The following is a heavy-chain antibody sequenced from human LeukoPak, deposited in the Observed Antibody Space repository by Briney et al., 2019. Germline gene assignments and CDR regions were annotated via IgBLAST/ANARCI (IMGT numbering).Heavy chain of an antibody. CDR1: GGSFSGYY. CDR2: INHSGST. V-gene: IGHV4-34*01. Sequence: PSETLSLTCAVYGGSFSGYYWSWIRQPPGKGLEWIGEINHSGSTNYNPSLKSRVTISLDTSKNQFSLKLSSVTAADTAVYYCARELVDYDFWSGYYPKYYFDYWGQGTLVTVSS. D-gene: IGHD3-3*01. J-gene: IGHJ4*02. CDR3: ARELVDYDFWSGYYPKYYFDY.